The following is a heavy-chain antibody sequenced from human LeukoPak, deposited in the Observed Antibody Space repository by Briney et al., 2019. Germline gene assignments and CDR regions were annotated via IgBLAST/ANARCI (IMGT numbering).Heavy chain of an antibody. V-gene: IGHV1-2*02. Sequence: ASVKVSCKASGCTFTDYCIHWVRRAPGQGLEWMGWINPNSGDTNYGRKFQGRVSMTSDTSSNTAYMELSSLRSDDTAIYYCVRVIIVGADDFDFWGQGALVTVSS. CDR1: GCTFTDYC. CDR3: VRVIIVGADDFDF. CDR2: INPNSGDT. D-gene: IGHD1-26*01. J-gene: IGHJ4*02.